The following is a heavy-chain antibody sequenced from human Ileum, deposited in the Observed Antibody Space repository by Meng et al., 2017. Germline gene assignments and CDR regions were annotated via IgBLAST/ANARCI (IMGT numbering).Heavy chain of an antibody. Sequence: QVQLQESGPGRVKPSGTLSLPCAVSGGSISGGTWWSWVRQPPGKGLQWIGQFHPGSGAAYNPSLETRVTISVDTSKNQFSLELTSVTAADTAVYYCAKNGAYCLESWGQGTLVTVSS. CDR3: AKNGAYCLES. CDR1: GGSISGGTW. CDR2: FHPGSGA. J-gene: IGHJ4*02. V-gene: IGHV4-4*02. D-gene: IGHD2-21*01.